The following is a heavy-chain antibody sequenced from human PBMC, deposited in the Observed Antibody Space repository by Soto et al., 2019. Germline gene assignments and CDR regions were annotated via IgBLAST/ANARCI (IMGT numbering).Heavy chain of an antibody. Sequence: ETLSLPCTVSGGSVSSGSYYWSWIRQPPGKGLEWIGYIYYSGSTNYNPSLKSRVTISVDTSKNQFSLKLSSVTAADTAVYYCARGATWVYYYYGMDVWGQGTTVTVSS. D-gene: IGHD1-26*01. J-gene: IGHJ6*02. CDR3: ARGATWVYYYYGMDV. CDR1: GGSVSSGSYY. V-gene: IGHV4-61*01. CDR2: IYYSGST.